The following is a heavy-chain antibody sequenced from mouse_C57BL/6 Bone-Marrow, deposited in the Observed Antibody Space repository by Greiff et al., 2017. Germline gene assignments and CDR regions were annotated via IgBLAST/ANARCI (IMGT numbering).Heavy chain of an antibody. CDR3: ARSGPLGRSFDY. D-gene: IGHD4-1*01. Sequence: QVQLQQPGAELVKPGASVKMSCKASGYTFTSYWITWVKQRPGQGLEWIGDIYPTSGRTNYNEKFKSKAILTLDTSSNTAYMQRSSLTSEDSAVFYCARSGPLGRSFDYWGQGTTLTVSS. V-gene: IGHV1-55*01. CDR2: IYPTSGRT. CDR1: GYTFTSYW. J-gene: IGHJ2*01.